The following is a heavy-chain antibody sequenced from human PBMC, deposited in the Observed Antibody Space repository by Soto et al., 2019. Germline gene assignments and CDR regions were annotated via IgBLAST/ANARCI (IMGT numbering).Heavy chain of an antibody. J-gene: IGHJ6*02. D-gene: IGHD1-20*01. V-gene: IGHV3-33*01. CDR3: ARGSPNWNSRAFYLYYDLDV. Sequence: QVQLVESGGGVVQPGRSLRLSCAASGFSFSDYGMHWVRQAPGKGLEWVALIWYDGSNKYYEDSVKGRFTISRDNSKNTLFLQMNSLRVEDTAVYYCARGSPNWNSRAFYLYYDLDVWGQGTTVSVSS. CDR1: GFSFSDYG. CDR2: IWYDGSNK.